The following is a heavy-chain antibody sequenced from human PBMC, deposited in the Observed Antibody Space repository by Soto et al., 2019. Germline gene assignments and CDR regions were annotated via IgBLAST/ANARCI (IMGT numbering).Heavy chain of an antibody. CDR1: GGSMISYY. J-gene: IGHJ5*02. CDR3: ATQEVGGSYVYTFDP. D-gene: IGHD1-26*01. Sequence: SETLALTCTVSGGSMISYYWSWIRQPPGKGLEWIGSIYYSGSTYYNPSLKSRVTISVDTSKNHFSLKLSSVTAADTAVYYCATQEVGGSYVYTFDPWGQGTLVTVSS. CDR2: IYYSGST. V-gene: IGHV4-59*05.